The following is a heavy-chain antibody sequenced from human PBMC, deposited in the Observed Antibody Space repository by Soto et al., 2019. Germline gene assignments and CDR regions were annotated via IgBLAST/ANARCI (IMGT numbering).Heavy chain of an antibody. D-gene: IGHD6-19*01. V-gene: IGHV3-30*02. J-gene: IGHJ4*02. CDR3: AKDRYSSSPGHLEY. Sequence: SVKGRFTISRDNFKNTVYLQMDRLRGDETAVYYCAKDRYSSSPGHLEYWGQGTLVTVSS.